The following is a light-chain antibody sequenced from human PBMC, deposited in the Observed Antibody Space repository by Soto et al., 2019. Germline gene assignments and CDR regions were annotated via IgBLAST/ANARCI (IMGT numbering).Light chain of an antibody. J-gene: IGLJ1*01. CDR3: QSFDSSLNAPSV. Sequence: QSVLTQPPSVSGAPGQRITISCAGSSSNIGSGYDVHWYQQHPGTAPKLLIYANNNRPSGVPDRFSGSKSGTSASLAITGLQAEDEADYYCQSFDSSLNAPSVFGTGTKLTV. CDR2: ANN. CDR1: SSNIGSGYD. V-gene: IGLV1-40*01.